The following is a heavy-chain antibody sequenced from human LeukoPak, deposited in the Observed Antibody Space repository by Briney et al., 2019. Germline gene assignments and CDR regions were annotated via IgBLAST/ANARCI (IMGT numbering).Heavy chain of an antibody. CDR3: AKDLKSAVRQLAYWFDP. J-gene: IGHJ5*02. V-gene: IGHV3-23*01. CDR1: GFTFSSYA. Sequence: PGGSLRLSCTASGFTFSSYAMSWVRQAPGKGLEWVSAISGSGGSTYYADSVKGRFTISRDNSKNTLYLQMNSLRAEDTAVYYCAKDLKSAVRQLAYWFDPWGQGTLVTVSS. CDR2: ISGSGGST. D-gene: IGHD6-13*01.